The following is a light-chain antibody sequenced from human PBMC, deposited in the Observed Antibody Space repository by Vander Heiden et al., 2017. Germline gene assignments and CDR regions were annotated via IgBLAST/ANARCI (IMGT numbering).Light chain of an antibody. J-gene: IGLJ1*01. V-gene: IGLV3-1*01. CDR3: QAWDTWDNNINDV. CDR1: HLGSLF. Sequence: SPELTQPPSLSVSPGQTASITCSGNHLGSLFFCWYQQKSGQSTVLVISQDNKRPSGIPERFSGSKSRNTATLTISETQAMDEADYYCQAWDTWDNNINDVFGSGTKVTVL. CDR2: QDN.